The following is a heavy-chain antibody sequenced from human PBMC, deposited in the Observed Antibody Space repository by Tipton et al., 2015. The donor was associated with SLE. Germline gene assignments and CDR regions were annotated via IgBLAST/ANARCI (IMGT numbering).Heavy chain of an antibody. CDR1: GFTFSTYG. V-gene: IGHV3-74*01. CDR2: INSDGSST. CDR3: ASHLGGWFAFGY. J-gene: IGHJ4*02. Sequence: GSLRLFCLASGFTFSTYGMHWVRQAPGKGLVWVSRINSDGSSTSYADSVKGRFTISRDNAKNTLYLQMNSLRAEDTAVYYCASHLGGWFAFGYWGQGTLVTVSS. D-gene: IGHD3-10*01.